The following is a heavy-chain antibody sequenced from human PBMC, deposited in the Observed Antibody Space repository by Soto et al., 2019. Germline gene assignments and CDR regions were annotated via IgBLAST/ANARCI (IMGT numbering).Heavy chain of an antibody. CDR1: GFTFDDYT. J-gene: IGHJ4*02. D-gene: IGHD5-12*01. CDR2: ISWDGGTA. Sequence: EVQLVESGGVVVQPGGSLRLSCAVSGFTFDDYTMHWVRQAPGKGLEWVSLISWDGGTAYYAGSVKGRFTISRDNSKNSLFLQMNSLRTEDTALYYCASGYRSTEIDYWGQGTLVTVSP. V-gene: IGHV3-43*01. CDR3: ASGYRSTEIDY.